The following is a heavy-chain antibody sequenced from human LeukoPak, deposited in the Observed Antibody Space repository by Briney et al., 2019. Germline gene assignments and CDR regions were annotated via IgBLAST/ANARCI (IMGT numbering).Heavy chain of an antibody. J-gene: IGHJ4*02. CDR1: GYTFTGYY. Sequence: ASVKVSCKASGYTFTGYYMHWVRQAPGQGLEWMGRINPNSGGTNYAQKFQGRVTMTTDTSTSTAYMELRSLRSDDTAVYYCAILRFLEWSHPWWGQGTLVTVSS. CDR3: AILRFLEWSHPW. V-gene: IGHV1-2*06. D-gene: IGHD3-3*01. CDR2: INPNSGGT.